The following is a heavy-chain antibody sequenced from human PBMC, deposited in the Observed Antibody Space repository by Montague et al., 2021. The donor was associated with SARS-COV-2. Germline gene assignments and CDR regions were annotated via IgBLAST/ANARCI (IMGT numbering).Heavy chain of an antibody. CDR3: AHLIRYYDIFTGIPFDD. CDR2: IYSSGDK. Sequence: VKPTQTLTLTCTFSGFSLSTPNVGVAWIRQPPGKALEWLAVIYSSGDKRYSPSLQRRLTITKDTSRNQEVLSLTNVDPLDTATYYCAHLIRYYDIFTGIPFDDWGQGTQVTVSS. CDR1: GFSLSTPNVG. J-gene: IGHJ4*02. V-gene: IGHV2-5*01. D-gene: IGHD3-9*01.